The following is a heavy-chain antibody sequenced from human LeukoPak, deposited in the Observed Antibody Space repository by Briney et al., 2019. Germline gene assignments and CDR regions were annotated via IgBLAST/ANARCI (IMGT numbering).Heavy chain of an antibody. Sequence: SQTLSLTCTVSGGSISSGSYYWSWIRQPAGKGLEWIGRIYTSGSTNYNPSLKSRVIISVDTSKNQFSLKLSSVTAADTAVYYCARSCSSTSFFNWFDPWGQGTLVTVSS. D-gene: IGHD2-2*01. V-gene: IGHV4-61*02. J-gene: IGHJ5*02. CDR2: IYTSGST. CDR1: GGSISSGSYY. CDR3: ARSCSSTSFFNWFDP.